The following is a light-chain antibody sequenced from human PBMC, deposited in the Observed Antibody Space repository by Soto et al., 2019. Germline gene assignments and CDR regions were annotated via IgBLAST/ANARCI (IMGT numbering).Light chain of an antibody. CDR3: SSYAGSNKSV. Sequence: QSALTQPPSASGSPGQSVTISCTGTSSDVGGYNYVSWYQQHPGKAPKLMIYEVSKRPSGAPDRFSGSKSGNTASLTVSGLQPEDEADYYCSSYAGSNKSVFGTGTKVTAL. CDR1: SSDVGGYNY. V-gene: IGLV2-8*01. CDR2: EVS. J-gene: IGLJ1*01.